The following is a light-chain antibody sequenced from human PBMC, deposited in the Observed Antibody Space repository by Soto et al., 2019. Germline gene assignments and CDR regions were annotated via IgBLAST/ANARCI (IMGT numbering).Light chain of an antibody. J-gene: IGLJ3*02. Sequence: QYALTQPASVSGSPGQSITISCTGTSSDVGSYNLVSWYQQHQGKAPKLMIYEVSKRPSGVSNRFSGSKSGNTASLTISGLQAEDEAEYYCCSYAGSSIWVFGGGTKLTVL. V-gene: IGLV2-23*02. CDR2: EVS. CDR3: CSYAGSSIWV. CDR1: SSDVGSYNL.